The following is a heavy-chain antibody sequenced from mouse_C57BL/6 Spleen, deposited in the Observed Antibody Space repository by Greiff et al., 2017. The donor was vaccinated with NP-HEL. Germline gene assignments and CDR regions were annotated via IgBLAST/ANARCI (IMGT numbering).Heavy chain of an antibody. Sequence: VQLQQPGAELVMPGASVKLSCKASGYTFTSYWMHWVKQRPGQGLEWIGEIDPSDSYTNYNQKFKGKSTLTVDKSSSTAYMQLSSLTSEDSAVYYCARHYYYGSAWFAYWGQGTLVTVSA. CDR2: IDPSDSYT. V-gene: IGHV1-69*01. CDR1: GYTFTSYW. CDR3: ARHYYYGSAWFAY. J-gene: IGHJ3*01. D-gene: IGHD1-1*01.